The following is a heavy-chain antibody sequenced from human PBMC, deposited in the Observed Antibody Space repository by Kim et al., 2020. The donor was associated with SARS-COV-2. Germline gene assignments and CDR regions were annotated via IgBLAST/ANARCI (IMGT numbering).Heavy chain of an antibody. CDR1: GFTFSSFS. Sequence: GGSLRLSCAASGFTFSSFSMNWVRQGPGKGLEWVSAISSSSSYIYYADSVKGRFTISRDNAKNSLYLQMNSLRAEDTAVYYCARAPGCSSTSCYSYYYYYMEVWGKGTTVTVSS. V-gene: IGHV3-21*01. CDR2: ISSSSSYI. J-gene: IGHJ6*03. D-gene: IGHD2-2*01. CDR3: ARAPGCSSTSCYSYYYYYMEV.